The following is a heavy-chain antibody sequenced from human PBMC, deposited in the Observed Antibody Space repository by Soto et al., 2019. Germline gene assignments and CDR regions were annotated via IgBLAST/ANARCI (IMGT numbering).Heavy chain of an antibody. J-gene: IGHJ4*02. CDR2: IKEDGSEK. Sequence: GGSLRLSCAVSGFTFSNYWMSWVRQVPGKGLEWLANIKEDGSEKYYVDSVKGRFTISRDNAKYSLYLQMNSLRADDTAIYYCARDWGGLGYWGQGTLVTVSS. D-gene: IGHD3-10*01. V-gene: IGHV3-7*03. CDR1: GFTFSNYW. CDR3: ARDWGGLGY.